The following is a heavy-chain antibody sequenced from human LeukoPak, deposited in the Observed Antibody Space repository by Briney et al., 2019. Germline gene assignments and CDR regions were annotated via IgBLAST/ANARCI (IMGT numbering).Heavy chain of an antibody. Sequence: ASVKVSCKASGYTFTNYAVNWVRQAPGQGLEWMGWINTNTGNPTYAQGFTGRLVFSLDTSVSTAYLQISSLKAEDTAVYYCARAPFLYYVWGSYRLHFDYWGQGTLVTVSS. CDR1: GYTFTNYA. CDR2: INTNTGNP. D-gene: IGHD3-16*02. CDR3: ARAPFLYYVWGSYRLHFDY. J-gene: IGHJ4*02. V-gene: IGHV7-4-1*02.